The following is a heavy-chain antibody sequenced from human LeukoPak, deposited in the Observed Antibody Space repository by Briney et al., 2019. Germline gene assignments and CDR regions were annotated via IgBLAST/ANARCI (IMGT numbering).Heavy chain of an antibody. Sequence: GGSLRLSCAASGFTFDDYAMHWVRQAPGKGLEWGSLISGDGGSTYYADSVKGRFTISRANSKISLYLQLNSLRTEDTALYYCAKASPALLWFGELNYGMDVWGQGTTVTVSS. CDR3: AKASPALLWFGELNYGMDV. CDR1: GFTFDDYA. V-gene: IGHV3-43*02. J-gene: IGHJ6*02. D-gene: IGHD3-10*01. CDR2: ISGDGGST.